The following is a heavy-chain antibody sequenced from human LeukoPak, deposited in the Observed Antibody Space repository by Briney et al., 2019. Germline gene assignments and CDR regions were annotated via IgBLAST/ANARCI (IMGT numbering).Heavy chain of an antibody. CDR3: ARDSRRIAARPTLRQNWFDP. CDR2: IYYSGST. J-gene: IGHJ5*02. V-gene: IGHV4-59*12. D-gene: IGHD6-6*01. Sequence: SETLSLTCTVSGGSISSYYWSWIRQPPGKGLEWIGYIYYSGSTNYNPSLKSRVTISVDTSKNQFSLKLSSVTAADTAVYYCARDSRRIAARPTLRQNWFDPWGQGTLVTVSS. CDR1: GGSISSYY.